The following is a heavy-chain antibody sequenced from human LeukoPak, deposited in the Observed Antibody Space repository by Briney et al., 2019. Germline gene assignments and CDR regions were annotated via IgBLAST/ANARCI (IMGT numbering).Heavy chain of an antibody. J-gene: IGHJ2*01. CDR2: IYHSGST. CDR1: GGSISSSNW. D-gene: IGHD6-13*01. CDR3: AIDGSSWYSPASYWYFDL. V-gene: IGHV4-4*02. Sequence: ASGTLSLTCAVSGGSISSSNWWSWVRQPPGKGLEWIGEIYHSGSTNYNPSLKSRVTISVDKSKNQFSLKLSSVTAADTAVYYCAIDGSSWYSPASYWYFDLWGRGTLVTVSS.